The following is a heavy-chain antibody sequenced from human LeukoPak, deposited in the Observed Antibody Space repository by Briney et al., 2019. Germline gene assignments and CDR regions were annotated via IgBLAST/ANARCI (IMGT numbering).Heavy chain of an antibody. CDR1: GFTFGDYA. D-gene: IGHD5-18*01. CDR2: IRSKAYGGTT. V-gene: IGHV3-49*04. CDR3: TRARVDSYGYSGFDY. J-gene: IGHJ4*02. Sequence: GGSLRLSCTASGFTFGDYAMSWVRQAPGKGLEWVGCIRSKAYGGTTEYAASVKGRFTISRDDSKSMAYLQMNSLKTEDTAVYYCTRARVDSYGYSGFDYWGQGTLVTVSS.